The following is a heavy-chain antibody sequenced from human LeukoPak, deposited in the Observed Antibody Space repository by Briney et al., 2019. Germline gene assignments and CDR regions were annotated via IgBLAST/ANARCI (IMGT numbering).Heavy chain of an antibody. CDR3: ARAPPGSWAYYFDY. CDR1: GGSISSYY. D-gene: IGHD6-13*01. Sequence: SETLSLTCIVSGGSISSYYWSRIRLPPGKGLEWIGYIYYSGSTNYNPSLKSRVTMSVDTSKNQFSLRLNSVTAADTAVYYCARAPPGSWAYYFDYWGRGTLVTVSS. J-gene: IGHJ4*02. CDR2: IYYSGST. V-gene: IGHV4-59*01.